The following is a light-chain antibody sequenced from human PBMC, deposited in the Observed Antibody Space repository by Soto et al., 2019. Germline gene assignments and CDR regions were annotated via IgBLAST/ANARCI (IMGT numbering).Light chain of an antibody. Sequence: EIVLTQSPGTLSLSPGERATLSCRASQSVTNNYFAWYQQKPGQAPRLLIYRASSRPTGIPDRFSGSGSGTDFTLTISRLEPEDFAMYYCQQYGTSFTFGPGTKVDIK. V-gene: IGKV3-20*01. CDR2: RAS. CDR1: QSVTNNY. CDR3: QQYGTSFT. J-gene: IGKJ3*01.